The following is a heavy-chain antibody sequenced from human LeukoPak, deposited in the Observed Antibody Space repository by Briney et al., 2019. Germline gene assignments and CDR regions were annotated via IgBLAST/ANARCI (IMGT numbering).Heavy chain of an antibody. V-gene: IGHV1-2*02. CDR3: ARDGWYISYMDV. CDR1: GYTFTSYA. Sequence: ASVKVSCKASGYTFTSYAMNWVRQAPGQGLEWMGWINPDSADTKYAQKFQGRVTMTRDTSISTAYMELTRLRSDDMAVYYCARDGWYISYMDVWGKGTTVTVSS. J-gene: IGHJ6*03. D-gene: IGHD6-19*01. CDR2: INPDSADT.